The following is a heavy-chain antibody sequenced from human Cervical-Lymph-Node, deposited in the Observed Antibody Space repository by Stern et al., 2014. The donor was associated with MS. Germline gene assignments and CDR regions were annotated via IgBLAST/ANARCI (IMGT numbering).Heavy chain of an antibody. CDR3: ARQDVTMIVVPNNAFDI. CDR2: IYPGDSDT. V-gene: IGHV5-51*01. CDR1: GYSFTSYW. Sequence: VQLVQSGAEVKKPGESLKISCKGSGYSFTSYWIGWGRQMPGKGLEWMGIIYPGDSDTRYSPSFQGQVTISADKSISTAYLQWSSLKASDTAMYYCARQDVTMIVVPNNAFDIWGQGTMVTVSS. J-gene: IGHJ3*02. D-gene: IGHD3-22*01.